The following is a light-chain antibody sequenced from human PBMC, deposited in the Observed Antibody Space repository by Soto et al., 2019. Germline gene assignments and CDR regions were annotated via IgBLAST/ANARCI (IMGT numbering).Light chain of an antibody. CDR1: SSDVGGHNY. J-gene: IGLJ2*01. Sequence: QSALTQPPSASGSPVQSVTISCTGTSSDVGGHNYVSWYQQYPGKAPKLMIYEVSKRPSGVPDRFSGSKSGNTASLTVSGLQAEDEADYYCSSYAGNTNFEGVLGGGTKLPVL. CDR3: SSYAGNTNFEGV. CDR2: EVS. V-gene: IGLV2-8*01.